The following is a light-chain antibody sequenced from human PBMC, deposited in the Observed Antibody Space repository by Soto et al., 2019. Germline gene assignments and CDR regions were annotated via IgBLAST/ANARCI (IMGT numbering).Light chain of an antibody. CDR1: SSDVGGFNY. Sequence: QSVLTQPASVSGSPGQSITISCTGTSSDVGGFNYVSWYQQHPGKAPKLMIYDVTNRPSGVSYRFSGSKSGNTASLTISGLQAEDEADYYCSSFTGTSYVFGTGTKVTVL. CDR2: DVT. CDR3: SSFTGTSYV. V-gene: IGLV2-14*03. J-gene: IGLJ1*01.